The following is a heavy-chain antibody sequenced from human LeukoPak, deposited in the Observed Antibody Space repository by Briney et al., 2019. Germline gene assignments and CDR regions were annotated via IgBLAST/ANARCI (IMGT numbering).Heavy chain of an antibody. Sequence: GGSLRLSCAASGFTFGIYSMNWVRQAPGKGLEWVSSISGSSGYIYYADSMKGRFTISRDNAENSLYLQMNSLRAADTAVYYCARDRVRYSSGYTCFDYWGQGTLVTVSS. CDR3: ARDRVRYSSGYTCFDY. CDR1: GFTFGIYS. V-gene: IGHV3-21*01. CDR2: ISGSSGYI. D-gene: IGHD5-18*01. J-gene: IGHJ4*02.